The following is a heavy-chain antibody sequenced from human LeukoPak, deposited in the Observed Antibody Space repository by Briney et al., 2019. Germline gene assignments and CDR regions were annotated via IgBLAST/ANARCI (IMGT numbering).Heavy chain of an antibody. Sequence: ASVKVSCKASGGTLSSYAISWVRQAPGQGLEWMGRIIPIFGIANYAQKFQGRVTITADKSTSTAYMELSSLRSEDTAVYYCARQSEWASTWGQGTLVTVSS. CDR3: ARQSEWAST. CDR2: IIPIFGIA. V-gene: IGHV1-69*04. D-gene: IGHD1-26*01. J-gene: IGHJ5*02. CDR1: GGTLSSYA.